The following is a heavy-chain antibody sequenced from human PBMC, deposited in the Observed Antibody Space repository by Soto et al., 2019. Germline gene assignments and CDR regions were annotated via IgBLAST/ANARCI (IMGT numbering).Heavy chain of an antibody. CDR3: ARRIPDGIFDS. CDR1: GYRFSDYS. Sequence: ASVKVSCKASGYRFSDYSINWVRQAPGQGLEWMGWMNPKSGHTAHAQKIQGRVTLTRDTSINTVYMELSSLTSGDTAVYFCARRIPDGIFDSWGQGTQVIGSA. J-gene: IGHJ4*02. V-gene: IGHV1-8*01. CDR2: MNPKSGHT. D-gene: IGHD1-1*01.